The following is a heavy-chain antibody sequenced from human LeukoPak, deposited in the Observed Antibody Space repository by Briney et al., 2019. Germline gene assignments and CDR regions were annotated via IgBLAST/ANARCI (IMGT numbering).Heavy chain of an antibody. Sequence: GGCLRLFCGASGYSFDSYSLKCVREVPGRGLVWVSSISSTASFKYYADSVKGRLTISRDNAKNSLYLQMNSLRAEDTAVYYCAREVYCSGDCPFDYWGQGTLVTVSS. J-gene: IGHJ4*02. CDR1: GYSFDSYS. CDR3: AREVYCSGDCPFDY. V-gene: IGHV3-21*01. CDR2: ISSTASFK. D-gene: IGHD2-21*02.